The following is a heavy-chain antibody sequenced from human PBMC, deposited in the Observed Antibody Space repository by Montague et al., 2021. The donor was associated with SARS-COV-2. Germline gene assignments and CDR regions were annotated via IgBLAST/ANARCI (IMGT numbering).Heavy chain of an antibody. J-gene: IGHJ4*02. Sequence: SLRLSCAATGFTSRTYAMTWVRQVPEKGLEWVSSISGTGGSTYYADSVKGRFSISRDKSKNTLYLQMNSLRAEDTAIYYCAADAKFSVATIPGYWGQGTLVTVSS. D-gene: IGHD5-12*01. CDR1: GFTSRTYA. CDR3: AADAKFSVATIPGY. CDR2: ISGTGGST. V-gene: IGHV3-23*01.